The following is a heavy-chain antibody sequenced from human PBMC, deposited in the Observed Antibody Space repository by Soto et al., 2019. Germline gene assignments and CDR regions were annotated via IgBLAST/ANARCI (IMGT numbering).Heavy chain of an antibody. CDR3: EKVTPSIHQWLVYFDY. Sequence: PGGSLRLSCAASGFTFGNYAMSWVRQAPGKGLQWVSAIGGTGNNIYYADSVKGRFIISRDKSKNTLYLQMNSLRAEETAVYYCEKVTPSIHQWLVYFDYWGQGTLVTVSS. J-gene: IGHJ4*02. V-gene: IGHV3-23*01. CDR2: IGGTGNNI. CDR1: GFTFGNYA. D-gene: IGHD6-19*01.